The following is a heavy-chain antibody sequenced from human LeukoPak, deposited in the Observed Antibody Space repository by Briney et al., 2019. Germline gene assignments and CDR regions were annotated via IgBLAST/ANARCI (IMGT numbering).Heavy chain of an antibody. J-gene: IGHJ3*02. Sequence: SETLSLTCTVSGGSISSYYWSWIRQPAGKGLGWIGYIYYSGSTNYDPSLKSRVTLSLDTSKNQFSLTLTFVTAAGTGVYYWARDLLPRPDPGDFVLGESAFDIWGQGTMVTVSS. D-gene: IGHD2-15*01. CDR2: IYYSGST. CDR1: GGSISSYY. V-gene: IGHV4-59*01. CDR3: ARDLLPRPDPGDFVLGESAFDI.